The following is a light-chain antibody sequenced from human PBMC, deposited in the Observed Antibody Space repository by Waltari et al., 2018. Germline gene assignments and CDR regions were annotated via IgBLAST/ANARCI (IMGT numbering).Light chain of an antibody. Sequence: EMVVTQSPATLSVSPGERVTLSCTTSQSLNSKLAWYQQKVDKSPRLLIYDGFRRADCIPARFSGSESGTDFTLTISSLQSEDFAVYYCQQYKNWPSLSFGGGTKVEIK. CDR3: QQYKNWPSLS. J-gene: IGKJ4*01. CDR1: QSLNSK. V-gene: IGKV3-15*01. CDR2: DGF.